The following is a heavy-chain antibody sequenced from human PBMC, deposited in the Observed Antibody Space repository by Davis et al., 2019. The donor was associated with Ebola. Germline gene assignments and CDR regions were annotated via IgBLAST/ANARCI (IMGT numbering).Heavy chain of an antibody. D-gene: IGHD2-15*01. CDR2: INSDGSST. CDR1: GFTFSSYW. V-gene: IGHV3-74*01. Sequence: HTGGSLRLSCAASGFTFSSYWMHWVRHAPGKGLVWVSRINSDGSSTSYADSVKGRFTISRDNAKNTLYLQMNSLRAEDTAVYYCARGGYCSGGSCYSGQIAYCGGDCYSRAFDIWGQGTMVTVSS. J-gene: IGHJ3*02. CDR3: ARGGYCSGGSCYSGQIAYCGGDCYSRAFDI.